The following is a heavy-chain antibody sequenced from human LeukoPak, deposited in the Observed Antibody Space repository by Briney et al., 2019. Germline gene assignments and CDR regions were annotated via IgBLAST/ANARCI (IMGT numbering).Heavy chain of an antibody. D-gene: IGHD6-13*01. J-gene: IGHJ5*02. CDR3: ARDRYSSSWYRLSWFDP. CDR2: IYTSGST. V-gene: IGHV4-4*07. CDR1: GGSISSYY. Sequence: SETLSLTCTVSGGSISSYYWSWIRQPAGKGLEWIGRIYTSGSTNYNPSLKSRVTMSVDTSKNQFSLKLSSVTAADTAVYYRARDRYSSSWYRLSWFDPWGQGTLVTVSS.